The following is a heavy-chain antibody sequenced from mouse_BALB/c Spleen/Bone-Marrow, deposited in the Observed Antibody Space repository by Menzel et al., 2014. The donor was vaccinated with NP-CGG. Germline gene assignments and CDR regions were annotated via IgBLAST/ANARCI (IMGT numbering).Heavy chain of an antibody. CDR1: GFNIGDTY. CDR3: AGRYYSAY. V-gene: IGHV14-3*02. D-gene: IGHD2-3*01. Sequence: DVQLVESGAELVKPGASVKLSCTASGFNIGDTYLHWVKQRPEQGLEWIGRIDSANDNTKYDPKFQGKATITADSSSNTAYSQLSSLTSEATAVYYCAGRYYSAYWGQGTTLTVSS. CDR2: IDSANDNT. J-gene: IGHJ2*01.